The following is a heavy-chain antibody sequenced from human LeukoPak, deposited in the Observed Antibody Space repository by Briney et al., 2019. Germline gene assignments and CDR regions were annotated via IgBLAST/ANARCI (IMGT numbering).Heavy chain of an antibody. Sequence: GGSLRLSCAASGFTFSGSAMHWVRQASGKGLEWVGRIRSKANSYATAYAASVKGRFTISRDDSKNTAYLQMNSLKTEDTAVYYCTRQGPRDGYNYDYWGQGTLATVSS. V-gene: IGHV3-73*01. CDR1: GFTFSGSA. CDR2: IRSKANSYAT. D-gene: IGHD5-24*01. CDR3: TRQGPRDGYNYDY. J-gene: IGHJ4*02.